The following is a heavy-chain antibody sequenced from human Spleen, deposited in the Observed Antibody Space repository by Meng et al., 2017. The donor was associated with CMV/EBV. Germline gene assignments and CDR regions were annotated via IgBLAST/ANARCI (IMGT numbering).Heavy chain of an antibody. D-gene: IGHD3-3*01. J-gene: IGHJ6*02. CDR1: GYTFTGYY. CDR2: IIPILGIA. Sequence: SVKVSCKASGYTFTGYYMHWVRQAPGQGLEWMGRIIPILGIANYAQKFQGRVTITADKSTSTAYMELSSLRSEDTAVYYCARVASSWVRFLEWLPYSSGMDVWGQGTTVTVSS. V-gene: IGHV1-69*04. CDR3: ARVASSWVRFLEWLPYSSGMDV.